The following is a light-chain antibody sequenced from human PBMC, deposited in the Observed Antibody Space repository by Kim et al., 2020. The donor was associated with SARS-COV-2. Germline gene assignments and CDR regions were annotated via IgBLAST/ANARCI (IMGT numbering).Light chain of an antibody. V-gene: IGLV2-23*02. CDR1: SSDVGSYNL. Sequence: VSGAPGQAITIACTGTSSDVGSYNLVSWYQQHPGKAPKLMIYEVSKRPSGVSNRFSGSKSGNTASLTISGLQAEDEADYYCCSYVVFGGGTQLTVL. CDR3: CSYVV. CDR2: EVS. J-gene: IGLJ2*01.